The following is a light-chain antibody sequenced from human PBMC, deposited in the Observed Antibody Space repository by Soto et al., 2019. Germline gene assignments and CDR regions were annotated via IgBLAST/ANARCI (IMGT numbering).Light chain of an antibody. CDR2: DVN. J-gene: IGLJ2*01. CDR3: NSYAGSNNLV. V-gene: IGLV2-8*01. CDR1: SSDVANYNY. Sequence: QSALTQPPSASGSPGQSVTISCTGNSSDVANYNYVSWYQQHPGKAPKLIIYDVNKRPSGVPDRFSGFKSGSTAFLTVSGLQAEDEGDYYCNSYAGSNNLVFGGGTKLTVL.